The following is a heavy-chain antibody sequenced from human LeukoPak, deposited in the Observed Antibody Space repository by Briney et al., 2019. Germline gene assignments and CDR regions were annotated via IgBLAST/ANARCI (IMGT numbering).Heavy chain of an antibody. V-gene: IGHV4-31*03. Sequence: TSETLSLTCTVSGGSISSGCYYWSWIRQHPGKGLEWIGYIYYSGSTYYNPSLKSRVTISVDTSKNQFSLKLSSVTAADTAVYYCARVGGFGNWYFDLWGRGTLVTVSS. J-gene: IGHJ2*01. CDR1: GGSISSGCYY. CDR3: ARVGGFGNWYFDL. D-gene: IGHD3-10*01. CDR2: IYYSGST.